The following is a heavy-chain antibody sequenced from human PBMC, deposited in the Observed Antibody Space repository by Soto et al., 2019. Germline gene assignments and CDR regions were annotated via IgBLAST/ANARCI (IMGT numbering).Heavy chain of an antibody. CDR2: IKQDESEK. J-gene: IGHJ4*02. CDR3: ASDRFRGTYYLRGVTYFFEE. Sequence: GGSLRLSCVTYGLTFTDYWMSWVRQAPGKGLEWVANIKQDESEKNYLDSVKGRFTISRDNAKNSLYLQMDSLRAEDTAVYYCASDRFRGTYYLRGVTYFFEEWGQGAPVTVSS. D-gene: IGHD1-26*01. CDR1: GLTFTDYW. V-gene: IGHV3-7*03.